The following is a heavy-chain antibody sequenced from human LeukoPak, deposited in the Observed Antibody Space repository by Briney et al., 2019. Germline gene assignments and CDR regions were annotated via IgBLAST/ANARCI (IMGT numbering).Heavy chain of an antibody. Sequence: AGSLALSCAASGFTFSSYGMHWVRQAPGKGLEWVAVIWYDGSNKYYADSVKGRFTISRDNSKNTLYLQMNSLRAEDTAVYYCARDRTIVVVGGHDAFDIWGEGPIATVSS. D-gene: IGHD3-22*01. CDR2: IWYDGSNK. CDR1: GFTFSSYG. J-gene: IGHJ3*02. V-gene: IGHV3-33*01. CDR3: ARDRTIVVVGGHDAFDI.